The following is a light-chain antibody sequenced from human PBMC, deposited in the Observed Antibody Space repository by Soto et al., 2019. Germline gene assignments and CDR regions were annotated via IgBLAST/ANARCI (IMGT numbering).Light chain of an antibody. CDR2: GAS. Sequence: EILVTQSPRTLSLSPGERATLPCRASQSVSSSYLAWYEQKPGQAPRLLIYGASSRATGIPDRFSGSGSGTDFTLTISRLEPEDFAVYYCQQYGSSPWTFGQGTKVDIK. J-gene: IGKJ1*01. V-gene: IGKV3-20*01. CDR1: QSVSSSY. CDR3: QQYGSSPWT.